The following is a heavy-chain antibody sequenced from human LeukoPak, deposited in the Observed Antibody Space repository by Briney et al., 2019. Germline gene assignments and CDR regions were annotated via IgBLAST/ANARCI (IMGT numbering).Heavy chain of an antibody. J-gene: IGHJ4*02. CDR1: GYTFTGYY. V-gene: IGHV1-2*02. D-gene: IGHD6-6*01. CDR2: INPNSGGT. Sequence: ASVKVSCKASGYTFTGYYLHWVRQAPGQGLEWMGWINPNSGGTNYAQKLQGRVTMTTDTSTSTAYMELRSLRSDDTAVYYCARVTLGSSSSGYYFDYWGQGTLVTVSS. CDR3: ARVTLGSSSSGYYFDY.